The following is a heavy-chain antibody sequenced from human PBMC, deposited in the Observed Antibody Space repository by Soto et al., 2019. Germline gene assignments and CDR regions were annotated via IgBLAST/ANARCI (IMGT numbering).Heavy chain of an antibody. CDR1: GFTFSSYA. CDR2: ISGSGGST. D-gene: IGHD3-3*01. V-gene: IGHV3-23*01. CDR3: AKGVHDFWSGWAQSYGMDV. J-gene: IGHJ6*01. Sequence: GGSLRLSCAASGFTFSSYAMSWVRQAPGKGLEWVSAISGSGGSTYYADSVKGRFTISRDNSKNTLYLQMNSLRAEDTALYYCAKGVHDFWSGWAQSYGMDVWGQGTTVTVSS.